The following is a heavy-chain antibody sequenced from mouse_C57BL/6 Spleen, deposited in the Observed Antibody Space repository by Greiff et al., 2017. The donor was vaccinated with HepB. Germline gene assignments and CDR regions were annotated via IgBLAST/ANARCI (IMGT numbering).Heavy chain of an antibody. CDR1: GFNIKDDY. V-gene: IGHV14-4*01. J-gene: IGHJ3*01. D-gene: IGHD2-4*01. Sequence: EVQLQQSGAELVRPGASVKLSCTASGFNIKDDYMHWVKQRPEQGLEWIGWIDPENGDTEYASKFQGKATITADTSSNTAYLQLSSLTSEDTAVYYGTEGNDYDWFAYWGQGTLVTVSA. CDR3: TEGNDYDWFAY. CDR2: IDPENGDT.